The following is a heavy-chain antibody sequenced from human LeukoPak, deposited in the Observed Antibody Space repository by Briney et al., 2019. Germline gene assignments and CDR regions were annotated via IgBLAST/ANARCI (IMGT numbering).Heavy chain of an antibody. CDR1: GFTSSDYY. J-gene: IGHJ6*02. V-gene: IGHV3-11*01. CDR2: ISSSGGTT. CDR3: ARGNYYTVDV. Sequence: GGSLRLSCAASGFTSSDYYMTWIRQPPGKGPEWISYISSSGGTTTYVDSVKGRFTISRDNAKNSLYLQMNSLRADDTAVYYCARGNYYTVDVWGQGTAVTVSS.